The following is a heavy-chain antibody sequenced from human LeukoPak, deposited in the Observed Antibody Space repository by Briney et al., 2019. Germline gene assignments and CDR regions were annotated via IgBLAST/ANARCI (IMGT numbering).Heavy chain of an antibody. Sequence: ASVKVSCKASGYTFTSYAMHWVRQAPGQRLEWMGWINAGNGNTKYSQKFQGRVTITWDTSASTAYMELSSLRSEDTAVYYCARGGHPTMVRGVFDYWGQGTLVTVSS. CDR3: ARGGHPTMVRGVFDY. J-gene: IGHJ4*02. CDR1: GYTFTSYA. CDR2: INAGNGNT. D-gene: IGHD3-10*01. V-gene: IGHV1-3*01.